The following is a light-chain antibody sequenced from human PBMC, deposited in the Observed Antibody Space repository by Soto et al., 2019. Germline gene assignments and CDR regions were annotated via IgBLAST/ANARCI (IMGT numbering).Light chain of an antibody. J-gene: IGKJ2*01. V-gene: IGKV3-20*01. CDR1: QSVTSNY. CDR2: GIS. CDR3: QQYGSSQA. Sequence: EIVLTQSPDTLALSPGERATLSCRASQSVTSNYLAWYQQKPGQAPRLLIFGISSRATGIPDRFSGSGSGTDFTLTIARLEPEDFAVYSCQQYGSSQAFGQGTKLEIK.